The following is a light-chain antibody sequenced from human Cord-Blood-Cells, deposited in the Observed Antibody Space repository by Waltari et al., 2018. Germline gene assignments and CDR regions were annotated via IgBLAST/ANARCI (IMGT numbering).Light chain of an antibody. CDR3: CSYAGSSTVV. CDR1: SSDVGSYNL. V-gene: IGLV2-23*02. CDR2: EVS. J-gene: IGLJ1*01. Sequence: QSALTQPASVSGSPGQSITISCTGTSSDVGSYNLVSWYQQHPGKAPKLMIYEVSKRPSWVSNRFSGSKSGNTASLTISGLQAEDEADYYCCSYAGSSTVVFGTGTKVTVL.